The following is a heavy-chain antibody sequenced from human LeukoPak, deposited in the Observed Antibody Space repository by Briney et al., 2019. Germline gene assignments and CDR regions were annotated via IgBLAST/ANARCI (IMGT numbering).Heavy chain of an antibody. J-gene: IGHJ3*02. CDR1: GFTFSSYA. V-gene: IGHV3-64*01. CDR3: ARDYLALLGGAPYDAFDI. CDR2: ISSNGGST. D-gene: IGHD1-26*01. Sequence: GGSLRLSCAASGFTFSSYAMHWVRQAPGKGLEYVSAISSNGGSTYYANSVKGRFTISRDNAKNSLYLQMNSLRAEDTAVYYCARDYLALLGGAPYDAFDIWGQGTMVTVSS.